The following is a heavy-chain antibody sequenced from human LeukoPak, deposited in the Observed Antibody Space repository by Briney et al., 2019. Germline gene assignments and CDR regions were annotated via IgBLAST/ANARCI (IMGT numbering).Heavy chain of an antibody. D-gene: IGHD3-22*01. CDR1: GGTFSSYA. CDR3: ARVSVYDSSGYWNNYYYGMDV. V-gene: IGHV1-69*13. J-gene: IGHJ6*02. Sequence: GASVKVSCKASGGTFSSYAISWVRQAPGQGLEWMGGIIPIFGTANYAQKFQGRVTITADESTSTAYMELSSLRSEDTAVYYCARVSVYDSSGYWNNYYYGMDVWGQGTTVTVSS. CDR2: IIPIFGTA.